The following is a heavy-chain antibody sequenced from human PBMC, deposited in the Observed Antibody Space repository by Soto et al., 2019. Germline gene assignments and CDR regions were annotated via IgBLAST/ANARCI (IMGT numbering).Heavy chain of an antibody. D-gene: IGHD3-22*01. J-gene: IGHJ4*02. Sequence: QVQLVESGGGVVQPGRSLRLSCAASEFTFRNFGIDWVRQAPGKGLEWVAHISYDGSNKHYADSVKGRFTISRDNSKNTMYLEMNSLRAEDTAVYYCAKDTYYYDSSGYYVFDHWGQGTLVTVSS. CDR3: AKDTYYYDSSGYYVFDH. V-gene: IGHV3-30*18. CDR1: EFTFRNFG. CDR2: ISYDGSNK.